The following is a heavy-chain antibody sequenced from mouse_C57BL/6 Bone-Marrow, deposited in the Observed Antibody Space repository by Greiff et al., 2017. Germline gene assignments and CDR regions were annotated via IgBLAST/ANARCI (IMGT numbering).Heavy chain of an antibody. CDR1: GYTFTSYG. CDR3: AREGYYGSSYDY. V-gene: IGHV1-81*01. Sequence: VQLMESGAELARPGASVKLSCKASGYTFTSYGISWVKQRPGQGLEWIGEIYPRSGNTYYNEKFKGKATLTADKSSSTAYMDLRSLTSEDSAVYFCAREGYYGSSYDYWGQGTTLTVSS. D-gene: IGHD1-1*01. J-gene: IGHJ2*01. CDR2: IYPRSGNT.